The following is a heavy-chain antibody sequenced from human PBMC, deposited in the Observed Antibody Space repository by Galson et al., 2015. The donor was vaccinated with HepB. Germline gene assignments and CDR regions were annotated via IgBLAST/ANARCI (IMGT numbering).Heavy chain of an antibody. CDR2: IKEDGSEK. Sequence: SLRLSCAASGFSFSSHWMSWVRQAPGKGLEWVASIKEDGSEKQYVDSVKGRFTISRDNTKNSLYLQMNSLRGEDTAVYHCASGGFYRGYWGQGTLVTVSS. CDR1: GFSFSSHW. D-gene: IGHD4-11*01. J-gene: IGHJ4*02. V-gene: IGHV3-7*01. CDR3: ASGGFYRGY.